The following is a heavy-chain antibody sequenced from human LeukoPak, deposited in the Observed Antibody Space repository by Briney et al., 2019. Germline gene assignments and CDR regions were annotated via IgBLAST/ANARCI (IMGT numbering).Heavy chain of an antibody. CDR1: GFTLSSYE. J-gene: IGHJ4*02. Sequence: GGSLRLSCAASGFTLSSYEMNWGRQDPGKGLEWVSYISNSGGTIHYADSVKGRFTISRDNAKNSLYLQMNSLRAEDTAPYYCAREGQICGGECFAYWGQGTLVTVSS. CDR2: ISNSGGTI. V-gene: IGHV3-48*03. D-gene: IGHD2-21*01. CDR3: AREGQICGGECFAY.